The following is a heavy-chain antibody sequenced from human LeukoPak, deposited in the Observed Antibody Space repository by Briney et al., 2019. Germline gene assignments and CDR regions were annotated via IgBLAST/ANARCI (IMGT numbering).Heavy chain of an antibody. CDR1: GYTFTSYG. CDR2: ISAYNGNT. D-gene: IGHD3-22*01. CDR3: ARDTYYYDSSGYYQYYFDY. J-gene: IGHJ4*02. Sequence: ASVKVSCKASGYTFTSYGISWVRQAPGQGLEWMGWISAYNGNTNYARKLQGRVTMTTDTSTSTAYMELRSLRSDDTAVYYCARDTYYYDSSGYYQYYFDYWGQGTLVTVSS. V-gene: IGHV1-18*01.